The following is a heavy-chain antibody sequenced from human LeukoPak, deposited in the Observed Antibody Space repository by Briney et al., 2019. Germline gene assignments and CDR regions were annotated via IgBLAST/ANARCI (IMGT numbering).Heavy chain of an antibody. J-gene: IGHJ4*02. CDR3: ATLGPGYSYGGVC. D-gene: IGHD5-18*01. Sequence: SETLSLTCTVSGYSISSGYYWGWIRQPPGKGLEWIGSIYHSGSTYYNPSLKSRVTISVDTSKNQFSLKLSSVTAADTAVYYCATLGPGYSYGGVCWGQGTLVTVSS. CDR1: GYSISSGYY. V-gene: IGHV4-38-2*02. CDR2: IYHSGST.